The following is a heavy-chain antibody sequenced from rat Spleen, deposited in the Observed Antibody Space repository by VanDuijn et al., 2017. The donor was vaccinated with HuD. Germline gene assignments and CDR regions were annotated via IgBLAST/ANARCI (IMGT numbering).Heavy chain of an antibody. CDR3: ARRHYGYTDYFDY. D-gene: IGHD1-9*01. CDR1: GFTFSNYH. V-gene: IGHV5-25*01. CDR2: ISPSGTGT. Sequence: EVQLVESGGGLVQPGRSLKLSCAASGFTFSNYHMAWVRQAPTKGLEWVTSISPSGTGTYYRDSVRGRFTVSRDNAKSTLSLQMDSLRSEDTATYYCARRHYGYTDYFDYWGQGVMVTVSS. J-gene: IGHJ2*01.